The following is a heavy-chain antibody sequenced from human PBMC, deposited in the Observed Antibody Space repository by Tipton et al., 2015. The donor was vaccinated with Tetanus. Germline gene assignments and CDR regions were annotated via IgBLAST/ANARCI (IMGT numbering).Heavy chain of an antibody. Sequence: TLSLTCTVSGGSISSGTSYWAWIRQPPGKGLEWVGSVYYNGSPYYDPSLKSRVTISVDTSKNQFSLKLTSVTAADTAMYYCVRSSPIRVADKWGVDWFDPWGQGTLVTVSS. D-gene: IGHD6-19*01. V-gene: IGHV4-39*07. CDR3: VRSSPIRVADKWGVDWFDP. CDR1: GGSISSGTSY. CDR2: VYYNGSP. J-gene: IGHJ5*02.